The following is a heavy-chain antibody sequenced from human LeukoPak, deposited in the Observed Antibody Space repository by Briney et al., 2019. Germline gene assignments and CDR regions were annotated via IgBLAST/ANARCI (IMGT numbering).Heavy chain of an antibody. J-gene: IGHJ4*02. Sequence: PGGSLRLSCAASGFTFSSFTMHWVRQAPGKGLRWMAVISSDGSNKYYADSVKGRFTVSRDNSNNTLYLQMNSLRAEDTALYYCATTMGSDWSRPIDYWGQGTLVTVSS. CDR3: ATTMGSDWSRPIDY. V-gene: IGHV3-30-3*01. D-gene: IGHD6-19*01. CDR2: ISSDGSNK. CDR1: GFTFSSFT.